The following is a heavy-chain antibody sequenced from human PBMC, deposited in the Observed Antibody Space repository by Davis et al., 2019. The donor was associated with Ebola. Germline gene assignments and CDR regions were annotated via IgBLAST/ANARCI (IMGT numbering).Heavy chain of an antibody. CDR3: ARSRVLRYGMDV. CDR2: INPSGGST. Sequence: ASVKVSCKASGYTFTSYYMHWVRQAPGQGLEWMGIINPSGGSTSYAQKFQGRVTMTRDTSKNQFSLKLSSVTAADTAVYYCARSRVLRYGMDVWGKGTTVTVSS. CDR1: GYTFTSYY. J-gene: IGHJ6*04. V-gene: IGHV1-46*01.